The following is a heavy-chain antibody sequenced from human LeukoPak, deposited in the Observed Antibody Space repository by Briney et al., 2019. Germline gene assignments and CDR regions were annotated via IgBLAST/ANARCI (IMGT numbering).Heavy chain of an antibody. CDR1: GFTYSSYA. Sequence: GRSLRLSCAASGFTYSSYAMHWVRQAPGKGLEWVAVISYDGSNKYYADSVKGRFTISRDNSKNTLYLQMNSLRAEDTAVYYCARERSSVVTDPRGFDYWGQGTLVTVSS. V-gene: IGHV3-30-3*01. CDR3: ARERSSVVTDPRGFDY. J-gene: IGHJ4*02. D-gene: IGHD2-21*02. CDR2: ISYDGSNK.